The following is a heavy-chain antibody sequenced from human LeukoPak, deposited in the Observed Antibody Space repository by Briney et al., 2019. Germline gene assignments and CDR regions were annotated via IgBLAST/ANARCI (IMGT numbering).Heavy chain of an antibody. J-gene: IGHJ4*02. D-gene: IGHD3-22*01. CDR3: ARDLYDSSARFFDY. CDR2: INPNSGGT. V-gene: IGHV1-2*02. Sequence: GASVNVSCKASGYTFTGYYMHGVRQAPGQGLDWMGWINPNSGGTNYAQKFQGRVTITRDTSISAAYMELRRLRSDDTAVYYCARDLYDSSARFFDYWGQGTLVTVSS. CDR1: GYTFTGYY.